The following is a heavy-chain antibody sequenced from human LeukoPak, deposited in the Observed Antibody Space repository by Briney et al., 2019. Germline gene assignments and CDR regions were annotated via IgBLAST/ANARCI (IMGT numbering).Heavy chain of an antibody. V-gene: IGHV1-69*13. D-gene: IGHD3-9*01. CDR1: GGTFSSYA. CDR3: AISYDIFPPRGEWGSYNWFDP. J-gene: IGHJ5*02. CDR2: IIPIFGTA. Sequence: ASVKVSCKASGGTFSSYAISWVRQAPGQGLEWMGGIIPIFGTANYAQKCQGRVTITADESTSTAYMELSSLRSEDTAVYYCAISYDIFPPRGEWGSYNWFDPWGQGTLVTVSS.